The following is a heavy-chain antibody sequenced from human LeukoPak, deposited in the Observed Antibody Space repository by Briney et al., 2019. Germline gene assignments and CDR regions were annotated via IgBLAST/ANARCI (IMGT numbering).Heavy chain of an antibody. J-gene: IGHJ4*02. V-gene: IGHV1-2*02. CDR2: INPNSGGT. CDR1: GYTFTGYY. CDR3: ARLTVDTAMGPLYFDY. Sequence: ASVKVSCKASGYTFTGYYMHWVRQAPGQGLEWMGWINPNSGGTNYAQKFQGRVTMTRDTSISTAYMELSRLRSDDTAVYYCARLTVDTAMGPLYFDYWGQGTLVTVSS. D-gene: IGHD5-18*01.